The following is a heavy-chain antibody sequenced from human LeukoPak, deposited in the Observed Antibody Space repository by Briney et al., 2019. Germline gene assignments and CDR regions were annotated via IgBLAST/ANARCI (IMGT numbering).Heavy chain of an antibody. CDR2: IYYSGST. J-gene: IGHJ4*02. D-gene: IGHD5-18*01. V-gene: IGHV4-59*01. Sequence: SETLSLTCTVSGGSISSYYWRWIRQPPGKGLEWIGYIYYSGSTNYNPSLKSRVTISVDTSKNQFSLKLSSVTAADTAVYYCARLGGYSSDLDYWGQGTLVTVSS. CDR1: GGSISSYY. CDR3: ARLGGYSSDLDY.